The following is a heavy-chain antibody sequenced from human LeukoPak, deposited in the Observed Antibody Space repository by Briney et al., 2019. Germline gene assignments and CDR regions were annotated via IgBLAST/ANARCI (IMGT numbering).Heavy chain of an antibody. Sequence: SETLSLTCTVSGGSIRSYYWSWIRQPPGKGLEWIGYIYYSGSTNYNPSLKSRVTLSVDTPKNQFSLKLSSVTAADTAVYYCARYVWGSYPTFEDYWGQGTLVTVSS. J-gene: IGHJ4*02. CDR3: ARYVWGSYPTFEDY. V-gene: IGHV4-59*01. CDR2: IYYSGST. D-gene: IGHD3-16*02. CDR1: GGSIRSYY.